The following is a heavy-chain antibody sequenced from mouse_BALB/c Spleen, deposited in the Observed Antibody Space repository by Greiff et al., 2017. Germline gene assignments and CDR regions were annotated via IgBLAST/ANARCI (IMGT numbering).Heavy chain of an antibody. Sequence: DVKLVESGAELVKPGASVKLSCTASGFNIKDTYMHWVKQRPEQGLEWIGRIDPANGNTKYDPKFQGKATITADTSSNTAYLQLSSLTSEDTAVYYCASTAMDYWGQGTSVTVSS. CDR3: ASTAMDY. CDR2: IDPANGNT. V-gene: IGHV14-3*02. J-gene: IGHJ4*01. CDR1: GFNIKDTY.